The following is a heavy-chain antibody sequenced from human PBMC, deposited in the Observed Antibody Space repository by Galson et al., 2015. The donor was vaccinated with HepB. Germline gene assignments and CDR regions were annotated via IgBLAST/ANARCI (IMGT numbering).Heavy chain of an antibody. Sequence: ETLSLTCAVSGGSISSSNWWSWVRQPPGKGLEWIGEIYHSGSTNYNPSLKSRVTISVDKSKNQFSLKLSSVTAADTAVYYCARYIAVADRLYNDAFDIWGQGTMVTVSS. J-gene: IGHJ3*02. V-gene: IGHV4-4*02. CDR2: IYHSGST. CDR3: ARYIAVADRLYNDAFDI. CDR1: GGSISSSNW. D-gene: IGHD6-19*01.